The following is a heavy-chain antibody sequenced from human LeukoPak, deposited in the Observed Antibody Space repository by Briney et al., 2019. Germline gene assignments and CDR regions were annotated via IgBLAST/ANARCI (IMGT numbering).Heavy chain of an antibody. D-gene: IGHD6-19*01. CDR1: GASIISSGYY. Sequence: PSETLFLTCTVSGASIISSGYYWGWIRQTPGKGLEWIGSCYYSGTTHYNPLLKSRATIAEDTSKTQYFLRLSSVTAADTAVYYCARDRSPSPQGGWSYFDYWGQGTLVTVSS. CDR2: CYYSGTT. J-gene: IGHJ4*02. CDR3: ARDRSPSPQGGWSYFDY. V-gene: IGHV4-39*07.